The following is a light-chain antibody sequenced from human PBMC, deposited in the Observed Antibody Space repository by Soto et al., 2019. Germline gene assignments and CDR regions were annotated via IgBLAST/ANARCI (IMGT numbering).Light chain of an antibody. CDR3: QQYNTHPYT. V-gene: IGKV1-5*03. J-gene: IGKJ2*01. CDR1: QSIHSW. Sequence: DFQMTQSPSTLSASVGDRVTITCRASQSIHSWLAWYQQKPGRTPKLLIYKASTLESGVPSRFSGSGSGTEFTLTISSMQPDDFATYYCQQYNTHPYTIGQGTKLEIK. CDR2: KAS.